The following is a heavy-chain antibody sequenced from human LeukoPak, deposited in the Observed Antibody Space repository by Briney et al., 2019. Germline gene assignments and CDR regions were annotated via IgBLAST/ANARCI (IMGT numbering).Heavy chain of an antibody. V-gene: IGHV3-53*01. CDR2: IYSGGST. CDR3: ARDAGYCSGGSCGWFDP. CDR1: GFTFSSYW. D-gene: IGHD2-15*01. Sequence: GGSLRLSCAASGFTFSSYWMSWVRQAPGKGLEWVSVIYSGGSTYYADSVKGRFTISRDNSKNTLYLQMNSLRAEDTAVYYCARDAGYCSGGSCGWFDPWGQGTLVTVSS. J-gene: IGHJ5*02.